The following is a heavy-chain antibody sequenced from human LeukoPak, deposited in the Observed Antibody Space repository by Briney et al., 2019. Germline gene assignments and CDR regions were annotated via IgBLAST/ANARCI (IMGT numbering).Heavy chain of an antibody. CDR1: GFTVSSTY. J-gene: IGHJ4*02. Sequence: GGSLRLSCAASGFTVSSTYMSWVRQAPGKGLEWVSVIYVGGTTSYADSVKGRFTISRDNSKNTLYLQMNSLRAEDTAVYYCATHNPGRTGYYFDYWGQGTLATVSS. CDR2: IYVGGTT. V-gene: IGHV3-53*01. CDR3: ATHNPGRTGYYFDY. D-gene: IGHD1-14*01.